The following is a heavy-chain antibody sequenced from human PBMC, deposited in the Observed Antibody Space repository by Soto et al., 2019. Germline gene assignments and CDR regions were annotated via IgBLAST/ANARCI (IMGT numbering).Heavy chain of an antibody. V-gene: IGHV3-23*01. D-gene: IGHD6-13*01. CDR3: AKGGLAAAAVEWMIYYYYGMDV. CDR2: ISGSGGST. CDR1: GFTFSSYA. Sequence: EVQLLESGGGLVQPGGSLRLSCAASGFTFSSYAMSWVRQAPGKGLEWVSAISGSGGSTYYADSVKGRFTISRDNSKNTLYLQMNSLRSEDTAVYYCAKGGLAAAAVEWMIYYYYGMDVWGQGTTVTVSS. J-gene: IGHJ6*02.